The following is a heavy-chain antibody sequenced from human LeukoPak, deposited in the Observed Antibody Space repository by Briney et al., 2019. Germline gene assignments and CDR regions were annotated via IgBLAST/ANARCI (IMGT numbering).Heavy chain of an antibody. D-gene: IGHD4-23*01. J-gene: IGHJ5*02. CDR3: TRRYGANSWWFDP. CDR1: GLTFSGSA. Sequence: GGSLRLSCAASGLTFSGSAMHWVRQASGKGLEWVARIRSKANNYATAYDASVKGRFTISRDDTRNTAYLQMNSLTTEDTAVYYCTRRYGANSWWFDPWGQGTLVTVSS. V-gene: IGHV3-73*01. CDR2: IRSKANNYAT.